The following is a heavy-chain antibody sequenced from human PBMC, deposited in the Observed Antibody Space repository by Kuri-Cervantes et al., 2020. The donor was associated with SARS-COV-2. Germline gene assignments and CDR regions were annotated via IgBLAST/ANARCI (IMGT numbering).Heavy chain of an antibody. CDR1: GVSISSSSYY. CDR3: ARWFGELLSPYYFDY. D-gene: IGHD3-10*01. J-gene: IGHJ4*02. V-gene: IGHV4-39*07. CDR2: IYYSGST. Sequence: ESLKISCTVSGVSISSSSYYWGWIRQPPGKGLEWIGSIYYSGSTYYNPSLNSRVTISVDTSNNQFSLKPSSVTAADTAVYYCARWFGELLSPYYFDYWGQGTLVTVSS.